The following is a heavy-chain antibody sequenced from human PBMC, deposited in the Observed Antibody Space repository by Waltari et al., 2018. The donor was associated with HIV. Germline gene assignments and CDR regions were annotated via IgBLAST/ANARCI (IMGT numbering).Heavy chain of an antibody. V-gene: IGHV4-59*01. CDR2: IYYSGST. CDR1: GGSISRYY. Sequence: QVQLQESGPGLVKPSETLSLTCTVSGGSISRYYWSWIRQPPGKGLEWIGYIYYSGSTNYNPSLKSRVTISVDTSKNQFSLKLSSVTAADTAVYYCARAHHDSSGYYYEIDYWGQGTLVTVSS. J-gene: IGHJ4*02. D-gene: IGHD3-22*01. CDR3: ARAHHDSSGYYYEIDY.